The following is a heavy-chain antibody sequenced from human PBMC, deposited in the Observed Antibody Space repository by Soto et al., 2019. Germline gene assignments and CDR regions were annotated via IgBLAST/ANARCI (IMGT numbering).Heavy chain of an antibody. J-gene: IGHJ5*01. V-gene: IGHV4-59*08. CDR1: GGSIRSYC. CDR2: IYDSGNT. D-gene: IGHD2-2*01. Sequence: PSETLSLTCTVSGGSIRSYCWNWIRQPPGKGLEWIGYIYDSGNTNYNPSLKSRVTISVDTSTKQVSLKLSSVTAADTAVYYCARSYCSSSSCYVGAWFDPWGQGTMVTVSS. CDR3: ARSYCSSSSCYVGAWFDP.